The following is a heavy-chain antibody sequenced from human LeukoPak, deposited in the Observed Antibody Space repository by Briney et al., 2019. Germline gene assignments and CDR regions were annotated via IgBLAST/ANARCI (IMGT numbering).Heavy chain of an antibody. Sequence: SETLSLTCTVSGGSISSGSYYWSWIRQHPGKGLESIGYIFYSGGTYYNPSLKSRVTISVDTSKNQFSLKLSSVTAADTAVYYCARACSSTSCNVFVGAQEIWGQGTMVTVSS. V-gene: IGHV4-31*03. D-gene: IGHD2-2*01. J-gene: IGHJ3*02. CDR1: GGSISSGSYY. CDR3: ARACSSTSCNVFVGAQEI. CDR2: IFYSGGT.